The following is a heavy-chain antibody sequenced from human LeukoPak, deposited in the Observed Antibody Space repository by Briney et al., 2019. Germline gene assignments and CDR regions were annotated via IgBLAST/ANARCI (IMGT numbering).Heavy chain of an antibody. CDR3: ARNIRETGTFEY. D-gene: IGHD1-26*01. CDR2: IIPIFGTA. V-gene: IGHV1-69*13. J-gene: IGHJ4*02. Sequence: GASVKVSCKASGGTFSSYAISWVRQAPGQGLEWMGGIIPIFGTANYAQKFQGRVTITADESTSTAYMELSSLRSEDTAVYYCARNIRETGTFEYWGQGTLVTVSS. CDR1: GGTFSSYA.